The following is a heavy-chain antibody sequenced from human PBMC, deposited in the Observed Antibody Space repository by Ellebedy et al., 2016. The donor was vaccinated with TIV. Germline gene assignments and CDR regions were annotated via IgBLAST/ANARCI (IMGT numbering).Heavy chain of an antibody. CDR2: ISSNGGST. CDR1: GFTFSSYA. Sequence: GESLKISXAASGFTFSSYAMHWVRQAPGKGLEYVSAISSNGGSTYYANSVKGRFTISRDNSKNTLYLQMGSLRAEDMAVYYCARDWGIDYWGQGTLVTVSS. V-gene: IGHV3-64*01. D-gene: IGHD3-16*01. CDR3: ARDWGIDY. J-gene: IGHJ4*02.